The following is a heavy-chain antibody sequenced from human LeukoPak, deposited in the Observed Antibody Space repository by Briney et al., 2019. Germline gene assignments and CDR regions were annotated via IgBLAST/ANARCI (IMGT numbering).Heavy chain of an antibody. CDR2: ISSSSSTI. CDR3: AREYSGYHNT. V-gene: IGHV3-48*01. D-gene: IGHD5-12*01. Sequence: GGSLRLSCAASGFTFSSYSMNWVRQAPGKGLEWVSYISSSSSTIYYADSVKGRFTISRDNAKNSLYLQMNSLRAEDTAVYYCAREYSGYHNTGGQGTLVTVSS. CDR1: GFTFSSYS. J-gene: IGHJ4*02.